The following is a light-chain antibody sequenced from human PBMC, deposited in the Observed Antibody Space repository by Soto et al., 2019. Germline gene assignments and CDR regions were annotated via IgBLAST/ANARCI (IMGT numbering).Light chain of an antibody. CDR2: GAS. CDR3: QQYGSSPPMT. J-gene: IGKJ1*01. CDR1: QSVSSSY. V-gene: IGKV3-20*01. Sequence: EIVLMQSPGTLSLSPGERATLSCRASQSVSSSYLAWYQQKPGQAPRLLIYGASSRATGIPDRFSGSGSGTDFTITISRLEPEDFAVYYCQQYGSSPPMTFGQGTKVEIK.